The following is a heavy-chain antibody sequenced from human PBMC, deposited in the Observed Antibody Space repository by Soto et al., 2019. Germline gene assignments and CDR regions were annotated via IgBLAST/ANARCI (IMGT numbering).Heavy chain of an antibody. D-gene: IGHD5-12*01. Sequence: ASLKVSCKASGYTFTGYYMHWVRQAPGQGLEWMGWINPNSGGTNYAQKFQGWVTMTRDTYISTAYMELSRLRSDDTAVYYCARVRGLGHSGYDLGGGVYYHYGMDVWGQGTTVTVSS. CDR1: GYTFTGYY. V-gene: IGHV1-2*04. J-gene: IGHJ6*02. CDR2: INPNSGGT. CDR3: ARVRGLGHSGYDLGGGVYYHYGMDV.